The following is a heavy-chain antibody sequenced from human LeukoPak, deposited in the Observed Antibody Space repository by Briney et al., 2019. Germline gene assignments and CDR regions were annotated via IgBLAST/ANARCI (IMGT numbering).Heavy chain of an antibody. V-gene: IGHV1-18*01. CDR1: GYTFTSYG. CDR3: ARDQVGYCSSTSCSPGDY. Sequence: ASVKVSCKASGYTFTSYGISWVRQAPGQGLEWMEWISAYNGNTNYAQKLLGRVTMTTDTSTRTAYMELRSLRSDDTAVYYCARDQVGYCSSTSCSPGDYWGQGTLVTVSS. D-gene: IGHD2-2*01. CDR2: ISAYNGNT. J-gene: IGHJ4*02.